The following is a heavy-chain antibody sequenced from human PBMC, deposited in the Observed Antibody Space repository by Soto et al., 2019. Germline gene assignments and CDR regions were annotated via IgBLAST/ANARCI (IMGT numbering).Heavy chain of an antibody. Sequence: VASVKVSCKASGGTFSSYAISWVRQAPGQGLEWMGGIIPIFGTANYSQKFQGRVTITADEYTSTAYLELSILRSEDNVVYYCASTYYSGSGSYYPRAYYCYYYCMDVWGQGTTVTVSS. D-gene: IGHD3-10*01. CDR3: ASTYYSGSGSYYPRAYYCYYYCMDV. V-gene: IGHV1-69*13. CDR1: GGTFSSYA. CDR2: IIPIFGTA. J-gene: IGHJ6*02.